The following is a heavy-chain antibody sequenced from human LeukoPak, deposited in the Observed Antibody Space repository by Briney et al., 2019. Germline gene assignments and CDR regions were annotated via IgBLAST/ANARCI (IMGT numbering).Heavy chain of an antibody. CDR3: AKCLSSGYSYFDC. J-gene: IGHJ4*02. Sequence: GGSLRLSCAASGFTPGSYAMSWVRQAPGKGLEWVSGISGSGDSTYSADSVKGRFTISRDNSKNTLYLQMNSLRVEDTAVYYCAKCLSSGYSYFDCWGQGTLVTVSS. V-gene: IGHV3-23*01. CDR1: GFTPGSYA. D-gene: IGHD3-22*01. CDR2: ISGSGDST.